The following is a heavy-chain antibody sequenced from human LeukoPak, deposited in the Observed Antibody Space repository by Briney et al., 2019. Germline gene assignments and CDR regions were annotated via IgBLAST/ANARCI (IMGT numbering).Heavy chain of an antibody. CDR3: ASGRYYYGMDV. CDR2: ISSSSSYT. Sequence: KTGGSLRLSCAASGFTFSDYYMSWIRQAPGKGLEWVSYISSSSSYTNYADSVKGRFIISRDNAKISLYLQMNSLRAEDTAVYYCASGRYYYGMDVWGQGTTVTVSS. CDR1: GFTFSDYY. D-gene: IGHD3/OR15-3a*01. J-gene: IGHJ6*02. V-gene: IGHV3-11*06.